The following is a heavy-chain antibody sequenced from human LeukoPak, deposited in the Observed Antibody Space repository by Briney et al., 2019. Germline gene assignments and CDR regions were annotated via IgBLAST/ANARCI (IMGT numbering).Heavy chain of an antibody. CDR3: ARDSIGISAVGTN. J-gene: IGHJ4*02. D-gene: IGHD6-13*01. V-gene: IGHV4-59*12. Sequence: PSETLSLTCTVSGGSISSYYWSWIRQPPGKGLEWIGYIYYSGSTNYNPSLKSRVTISVDTSKNQFSLKLSSVTAADTAMYYCARDSIGISAVGTNWGQGTLVTVSS. CDR1: GGSISSYY. CDR2: IYYSGST.